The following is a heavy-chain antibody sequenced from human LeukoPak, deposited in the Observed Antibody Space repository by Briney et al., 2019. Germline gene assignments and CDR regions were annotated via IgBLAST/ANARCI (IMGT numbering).Heavy chain of an antibody. J-gene: IGHJ4*02. D-gene: IGHD3-16*01. V-gene: IGHV4-59*01. CDR1: GGSISTYY. Sequence: SETLSLTCTVSGGSISTYYWSWIRQPPGKGLEWIGYIYYRGYTNYNPSLKSRVTISLDASKNQFSLNLSFVTAADTAVYYCARGGKRRLDYWGQGTLVTVSS. CDR2: IYYRGYT. CDR3: ARGGKRRLDY.